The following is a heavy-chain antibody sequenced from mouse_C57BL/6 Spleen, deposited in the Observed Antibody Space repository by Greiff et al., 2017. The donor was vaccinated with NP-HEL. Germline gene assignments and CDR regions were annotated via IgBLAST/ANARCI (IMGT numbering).Heavy chain of an antibody. Sequence: QVQLQQSGAELVKPGASVKISCKASGYAFSSYWMNWVKQRPGKGLEWIGQIYPGDGDTNYNGKFKGKATLTADKSSSTAYMQLSSLTSEDSAVYFCARRMGDYVWYFDVWGTGTTVTVSS. J-gene: IGHJ1*03. CDR3: ARRMGDYVWYFDV. D-gene: IGHD2-4*01. V-gene: IGHV1-80*01. CDR1: GYAFSSYW. CDR2: IYPGDGDT.